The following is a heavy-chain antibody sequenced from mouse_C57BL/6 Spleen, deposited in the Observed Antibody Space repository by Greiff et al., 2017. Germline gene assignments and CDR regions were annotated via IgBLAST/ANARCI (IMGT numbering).Heavy chain of an antibody. CDR3: ARWEDVRYAMDY. CDR1: GYAFSSSW. V-gene: IGHV1-82*01. D-gene: IGHD3-2*02. J-gene: IGHJ4*01. CDR2: IYPGDGDT. Sequence: QVQLQQSGPELVKPGASVKISCKASGYAFSSSWMKWVKQRPGKGLEWIGRIYPGDGDTNYNGKFKGKATLTADKSSSTAYMQLSSLTSEDSAVYFCARWEDVRYAMDYWGQGTSVTVSS.